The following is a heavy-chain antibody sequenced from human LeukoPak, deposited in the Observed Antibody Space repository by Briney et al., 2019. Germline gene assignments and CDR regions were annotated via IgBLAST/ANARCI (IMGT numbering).Heavy chain of an antibody. V-gene: IGHV3-23*01. CDR2: ISGSGGST. D-gene: IGHD3-22*01. CDR1: GFTFSSYA. J-gene: IGHJ4*02. CDR3: AKDRTPYYYDSSGVITGTDY. Sequence: GSLRLSCAASGFTFSSYAMSWVRQAPGKGLEWVSAISGSGGSTYYADSVKGRFTISRDNSKNTLYLQMNSLRAEDTAVYYCAKDRTPYYYDSSGVITGTDYWGQGTLVTVSS.